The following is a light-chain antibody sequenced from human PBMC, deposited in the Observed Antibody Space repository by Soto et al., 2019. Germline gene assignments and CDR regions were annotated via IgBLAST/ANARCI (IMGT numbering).Light chain of an antibody. J-gene: IGLJ3*02. V-gene: IGLV1-51*01. CDR2: ANN. Sequence: QSVLTQPPSVSAAPGQKVTISCSGSSSNIGNNYVSWYQQLPGTAPKVLIYANNERPSGIPDQFSGSKSGTSATLGITGLQTGDEAEYYCGTWDSSLSVEVFGGGTKLTVL. CDR3: GTWDSSLSVEV. CDR1: SSNIGNNY.